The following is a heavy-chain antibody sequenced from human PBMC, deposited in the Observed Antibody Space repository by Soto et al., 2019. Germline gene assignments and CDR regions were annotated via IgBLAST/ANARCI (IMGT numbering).Heavy chain of an antibody. CDR2: IYCSGRT. D-gene: IGHD1-26*01. CDR1: GGSISSGGYY. Sequence: PSETLSLTCTVSGGSISSGGYYWSWIRQHQGKGLEWIGYIYCSGRTYYNPWMKSRVTISGDTTKNKFFLKKSSVTAADTAVDYCPRWDKVNSYYYSGMDVWGQGTKVTFXS. V-gene: IGHV4-31*03. J-gene: IGHJ6*02. CDR3: PRWDKVNSYYYSGMDV.